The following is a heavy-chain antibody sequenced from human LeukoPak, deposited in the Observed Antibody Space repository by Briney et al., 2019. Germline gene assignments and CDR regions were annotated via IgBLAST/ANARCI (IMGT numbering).Heavy chain of an antibody. CDR3: AIFVLRGY. CDR2: INPNSGGT. J-gene: IGHJ4*02. CDR1: GYTFTVYY. V-gene: IGHV1-2*02. D-gene: IGHD5-12*01. Sequence: EASVKVSCKASGYTFTVYYMHWVRQAPGQGLEWMGWINPNSGGTNYAQKFQGRVTMTRDTSISTAYMELSSLRYDDTAVYYCAIFVLRGYWGQGTLVTVSS.